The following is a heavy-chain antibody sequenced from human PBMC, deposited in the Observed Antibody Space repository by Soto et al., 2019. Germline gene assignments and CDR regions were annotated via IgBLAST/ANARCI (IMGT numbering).Heavy chain of an antibody. CDR2: ISSSSNYI. D-gene: IGHD3-10*01. V-gene: IGHV3-21*01. CDR1: GFTFSSYS. J-gene: IGHJ6*02. CDR3: ARDEGGKTGRGHYYHGMDV. Sequence: GGSLRLSCAASGFTFSSYSLNWVRQAPGKXLEWVSSISSSSNYIYYADSVKGRFTITRDNAKNSLYLEMNSLRAVDTAVYYCARDEGGKTGRGHYYHGMDVWGQGPTVTVSS.